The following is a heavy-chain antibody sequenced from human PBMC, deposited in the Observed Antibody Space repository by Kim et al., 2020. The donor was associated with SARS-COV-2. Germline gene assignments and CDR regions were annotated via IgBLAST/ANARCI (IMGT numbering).Heavy chain of an antibody. CDR3: AKSWVFGVVGAFDI. CDR1: GFSFSSYA. Sequence: GGSLRLSCAASGFSFSSYAMSWVRQAPGKGLEWVSAISVSGGSTYYADSVKGRFTISRDNSKNTLYLQMNSLRAEDTAVYYCAKSWVFGVVGAFDIWGQGTMVTVSS. J-gene: IGHJ3*02. CDR2: ISVSGGST. V-gene: IGHV3-23*01. D-gene: IGHD3-3*01.